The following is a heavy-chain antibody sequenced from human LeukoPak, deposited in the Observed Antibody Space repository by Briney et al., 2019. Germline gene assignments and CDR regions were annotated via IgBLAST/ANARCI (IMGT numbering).Heavy chain of an antibody. J-gene: IGHJ4*02. CDR3: ARGPPPDFDY. V-gene: IGHV4-4*07. Sequence: SETLSLTRTVSGDSISSYYWSWIRQPAGKELEWIGRIHPSGSTNYNPSLKSRVTLSVDTSKNQFSLKLSSVTAADTAVYYCARGPPPDFDYWGRGTLVTVSS. CDR2: IHPSGST. CDR1: GDSISSYY.